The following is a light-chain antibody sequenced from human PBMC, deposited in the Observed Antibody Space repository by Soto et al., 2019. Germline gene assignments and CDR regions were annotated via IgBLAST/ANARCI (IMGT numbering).Light chain of an antibody. CDR2: DVS. Sequence: QSALTQPASVSGSPGQSIAISCTGTSSDVGGYNYVSWYQQHPGKTPNLMIYDVSNRPSGVSNRFSGSKSGNTASLTISWLQAEDEADYYCSSYTSSSTWVFGGGTQLTVL. CDR1: SSDVGGYNY. CDR3: SSYTSSSTWV. J-gene: IGLJ7*01. V-gene: IGLV2-14*01.